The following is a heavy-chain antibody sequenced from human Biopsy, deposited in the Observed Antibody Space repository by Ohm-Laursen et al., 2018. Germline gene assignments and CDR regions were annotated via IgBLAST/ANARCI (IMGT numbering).Heavy chain of an antibody. CDR2: MNPDSGNT. D-gene: IGHD3-10*01. J-gene: IGHJ5*02. Sequence: ASVKVPCKVSGYTFTTYDITWVRQATGQGLEWMGWMNPDSGNTGYAQNFQGRVTMTRNTSISTAYMELSSLRSEDTAVYFCARADPPLFYYGSGSSNWFDPWGQGTLVTVSS. CDR3: ARADPPLFYYGSGSSNWFDP. V-gene: IGHV1-8*01. CDR1: GYTFTTYD.